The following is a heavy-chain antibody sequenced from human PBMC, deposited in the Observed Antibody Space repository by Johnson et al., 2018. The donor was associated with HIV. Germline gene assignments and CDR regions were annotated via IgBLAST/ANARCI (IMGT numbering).Heavy chain of an antibody. J-gene: IGHJ3*02. Sequence: VQVVESGGGVVQPGRSLRLSCAASGFTFTYYDMHWVRQATGKGLEWVSAIGTAGDTYYPGSVKGRFTISRDNSKNTLYLQMNSLRAEDTAVYYCARGPGEQQLVLPDAFDIWGQGTMVTVSS. D-gene: IGHD6-13*01. CDR1: GFTFTYYD. CDR2: IGTAGDT. V-gene: IGHV3-13*01. CDR3: ARGPGEQQLVLPDAFDI.